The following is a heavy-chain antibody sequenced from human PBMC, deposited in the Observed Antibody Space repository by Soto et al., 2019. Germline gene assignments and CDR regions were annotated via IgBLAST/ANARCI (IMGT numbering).Heavy chain of an antibody. Sequence: SETLSLTCTVSGGSISSYYWSWIRQPPGKGLEWIGYIYYSGSTNYNPSLKSRVTISVDTSKNQFSLKLSSVTAADTAVYYCARRGRGVSRRVLYFQHWRQGTLVTVSS. D-gene: IGHD2-21*01. J-gene: IGHJ1*01. V-gene: IGHV4-59*08. CDR2: IYYSGST. CDR3: ARRGRGVSRRVLYFQH. CDR1: GGSISSYY.